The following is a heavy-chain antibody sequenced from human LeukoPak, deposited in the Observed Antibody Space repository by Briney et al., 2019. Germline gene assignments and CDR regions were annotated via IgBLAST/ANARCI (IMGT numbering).Heavy chain of an antibody. CDR2: IYTSGTTT. V-gene: IGHV4-61*09. CDR1: DDPINSGVYY. Sequence: SETLSLTCTVSDDPINSGVYYWNWIRQPACKGLEWIGHIYTSGTTTNSNPSLKSRVAISLDTSKNHFSLKLSSETAADRAVYYCARANKRSGRSPHFYPDVWGKGTTVTVSS. D-gene: IGHD1-26*01. CDR3: ARANKRSGRSPHFYPDV. J-gene: IGHJ6*03.